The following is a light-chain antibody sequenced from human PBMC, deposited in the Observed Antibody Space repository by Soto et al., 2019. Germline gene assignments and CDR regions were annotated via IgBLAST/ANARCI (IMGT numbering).Light chain of an antibody. CDR2: GAS. V-gene: IGKV3-20*01. CDR3: QQYGSSPLT. Sequence: EIVLTQSPGTLSLSPGERATLSCRASQSVSSSYLAWYQQKPGQAPRLLIYGASSRAIGIPDRFSGSGSGTDFTVTISRLEREDFAVYYCQQYGSSPLTFGGGTKVEIK. J-gene: IGKJ4*01. CDR1: QSVSSSY.